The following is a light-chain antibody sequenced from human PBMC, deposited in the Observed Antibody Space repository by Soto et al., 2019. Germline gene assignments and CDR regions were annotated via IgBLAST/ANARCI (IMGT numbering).Light chain of an antibody. CDR2: LAS. J-gene: IGKJ4*01. Sequence: DIVMTQSPLSLPVTPGEPASISCRSSQSLLHSNGYNYLDWYLQKPGQSPRLLIYLASSRASGVPDRFSGSGSGTYFTLKITRVEAEDVGVYYCMQTLHTPQLTFGGGTKVEIK. CDR3: MQTLHTPQLT. CDR1: QSLLHSNGYNY. V-gene: IGKV2-28*01.